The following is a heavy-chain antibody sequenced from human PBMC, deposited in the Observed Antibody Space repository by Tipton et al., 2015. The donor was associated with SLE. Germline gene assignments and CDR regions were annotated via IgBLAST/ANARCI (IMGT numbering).Heavy chain of an antibody. V-gene: IGHV3-7*03. J-gene: IGHJ4*02. Sequence: SLRLSCAASGFTFSNYWMSWVRQAPGKGLEWVANIKQDGSEKSYVDSVKGRFTISRDNAKNSLYLQMNSLRAEDTALYYCARGFTFEDYFDYWGQGTLVTVSS. CDR3: ARGFTFEDYFDY. CDR2: IKQDGSEK. CDR1: GFTFSNYW. D-gene: IGHD3-16*01.